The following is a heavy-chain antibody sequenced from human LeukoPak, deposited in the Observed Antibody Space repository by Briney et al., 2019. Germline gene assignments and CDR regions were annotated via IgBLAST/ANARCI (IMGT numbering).Heavy chain of an antibody. D-gene: IGHD3-10*01. J-gene: IGHJ3*02. CDR3: AKLIPLWFGELPHGDAFDI. V-gene: IGHV3-11*04. CDR1: GFTFSDYY. CDR2: ISGSGTTF. Sequence: NPGGSLRLSCAASGFTFSDYYMNWIRQAPGKGLEWLSYISGSGTTFYYADSAKGRFTISRDNAKNSLYLQMNSLRAEDTAVYYCAKLIPLWFGELPHGDAFDIWGQGTMVTVSS.